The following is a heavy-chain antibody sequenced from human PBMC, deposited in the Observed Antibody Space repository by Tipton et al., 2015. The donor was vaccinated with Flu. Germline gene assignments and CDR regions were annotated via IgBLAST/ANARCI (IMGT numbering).Heavy chain of an antibody. V-gene: IGHV4-59*01. Sequence: LRLSCTVSGGSISSYYWSWIRQPPGKGLEWIGYIYYSGSTNYNPPLKSRVTISVDTSKNQFSLKLSSVTAADTAVYYCARGDCSSTSCLDYWGQGTLVTDSS. J-gene: IGHJ4*02. CDR1: GGSISSYY. CDR2: IYYSGST. D-gene: IGHD2-2*01. CDR3: ARGDCSSTSCLDY.